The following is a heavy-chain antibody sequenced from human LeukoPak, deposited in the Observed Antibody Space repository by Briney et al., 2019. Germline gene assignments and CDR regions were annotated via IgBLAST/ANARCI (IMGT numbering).Heavy chain of an antibody. CDR1: GFTFSSYW. CDR2: IYYSGST. V-gene: IGHV4-59*08. Sequence: PGGSLRLSCAASGFTFSSYWMSWIRQPPGKGLEWIGYIYYSGSTNYNPSLESRVTISVDTSKNQFSLKLSSVTAADTAVYYCARSLLAFDYWGQGTLVTVSS. J-gene: IGHJ4*02. CDR3: ARSLLAFDY. D-gene: IGHD2-8*02.